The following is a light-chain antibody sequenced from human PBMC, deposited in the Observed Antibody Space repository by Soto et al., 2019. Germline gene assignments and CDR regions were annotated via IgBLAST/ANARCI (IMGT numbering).Light chain of an antibody. CDR1: QSVTKD. CDR2: DAS. V-gene: IGKV3-11*01. CDR3: QQRRSRPLT. Sequence: VLTQSPATLSLSPGERATLSCRASQSVTKDLAWYQQKPGQAPRLLIYDASNRATGIPARFSGSGSGTDFTLTISSLEPEDLAIYYCQQRRSRPLTFGGGTKVDIK. J-gene: IGKJ4*01.